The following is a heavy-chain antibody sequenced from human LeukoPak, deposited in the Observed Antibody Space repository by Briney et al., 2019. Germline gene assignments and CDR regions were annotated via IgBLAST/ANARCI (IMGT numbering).Heavy chain of an antibody. V-gene: IGHV3-23*01. D-gene: IGHD3-3*01. Sequence: GASLRLSCAASGFTFRIYAMSWGPPAPGGGLEWGSAIRGSGGSTYYADSVKGRFTISRDNSKNTLYLQMNSLRAEDTAVYYCAKGSTIRFSRWFDPWGQGTLVTVSS. J-gene: IGHJ5*02. CDR1: GFTFRIYA. CDR3: AKGSTIRFSRWFDP. CDR2: IRGSGGST.